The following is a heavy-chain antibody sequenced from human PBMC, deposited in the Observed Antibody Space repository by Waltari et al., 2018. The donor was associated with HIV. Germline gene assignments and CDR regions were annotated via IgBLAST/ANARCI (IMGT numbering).Heavy chain of an antibody. Sequence: QVHLVESGGGVVQSGRSLRLSCAASGFTLRSDGMHWVRQAPGKGLEWVAVISYDGNYKIYAGSVKGRFTISRDDSKNTLYLQMDSLRAEDTAVYYCAGGMATTSEAHWGQGTLVTVSS. CDR1: GFTLRSDG. V-gene: IGHV3-30*03. D-gene: IGHD3-16*01. CDR2: ISYDGNYK. J-gene: IGHJ4*02. CDR3: AGGMATTSEAH.